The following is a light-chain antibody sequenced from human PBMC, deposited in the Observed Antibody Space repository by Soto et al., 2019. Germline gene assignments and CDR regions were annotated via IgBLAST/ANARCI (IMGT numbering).Light chain of an antibody. V-gene: IGLV1-44*01. CDR3: SSWDDSLTVV. Sequence: QSVLTQPPSASATPGQRVTISCSGSTSNIGGKSVTWYQQIPGAAPKVVIHSDDQRPSGVPDRFSGSKSGTSASLAINAVQSEDEADYFCSSWDDSLTVVFGGGTKVTVL. CDR2: SDD. CDR1: TSNIGGKS. J-gene: IGLJ2*01.